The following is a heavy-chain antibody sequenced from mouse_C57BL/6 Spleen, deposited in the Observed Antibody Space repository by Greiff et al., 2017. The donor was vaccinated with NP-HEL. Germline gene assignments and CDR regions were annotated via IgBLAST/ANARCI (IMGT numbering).Heavy chain of an antibody. CDR1: GYTFTSYW. D-gene: IGHD3-2*02. V-gene: IGHV1-50*01. CDR2: IDPSNSYT. J-gene: IGHJ4*01. Sequence: QVQLQQPGAELVKPGASVKLSCKASGYTFTSYWMQWLKQRPGQGLEWIGEIDPSNSYTNYNQKFKGKATLTVDTSSSTAYMQLSSLTSEDSAVYYCASTAQATYYYAMDYWGQGTSGTVSS. CDR3: ASTAQATYYYAMDY.